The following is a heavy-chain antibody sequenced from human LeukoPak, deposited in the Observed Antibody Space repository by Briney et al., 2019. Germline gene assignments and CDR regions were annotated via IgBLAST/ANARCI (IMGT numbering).Heavy chain of an antibody. CDR1: GFTFSSYE. D-gene: IGHD2-2*01. CDR3: ARAPAAKYYYYGMDV. CDR2: IYSGGST. V-gene: IGHV3-53*01. J-gene: IGHJ6*02. Sequence: GGSLRLSCAASGFTFSSYEMNWVRQAPGKGLEWVSVIYSGGSTYYADSVKGRFTISRDNSKNTLYLQMNSLRAEDTAVYYCARAPAAKYYYYGMDVWGQGTTVTVSS.